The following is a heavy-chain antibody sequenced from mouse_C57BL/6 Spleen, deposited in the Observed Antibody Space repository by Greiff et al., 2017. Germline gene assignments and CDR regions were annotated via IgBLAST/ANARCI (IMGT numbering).Heavy chain of an antibody. D-gene: IGHD2-4*01. CDR2: IDPGSGDT. J-gene: IGHJ3*01. V-gene: IGHV1-81*01. CDR3: AKGRDYQFAD. CDR1: GFNFTSYG. Sequence: VQLQQSGAELVRPGASVKLSCTASGFNFTSYGMRWVKQRTGQGLEWIGGIDPGSGDTYYNEKFKGKATLTADKSSSTAYMELRSLTSEDTAVYYCAKGRDYQFADWGQGTLVTVAA.